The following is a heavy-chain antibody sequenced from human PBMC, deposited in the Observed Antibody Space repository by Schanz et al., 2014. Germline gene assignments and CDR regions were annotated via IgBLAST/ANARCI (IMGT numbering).Heavy chain of an antibody. CDR2: IIPILGIG. V-gene: IGHV1-69*08. J-gene: IGHJ6*02. Sequence: QVQLVQSGAEVKKPGSSVKVSCKASGGTFSSYTISWVRQAPGQGPEWMGRIIPILGIGNDAQKFQGRVTITADKSTSTAYMELRSLRSDDTAVYYCARDNLVSSSWYNYYGMDVWGQGTTVTVSS. D-gene: IGHD6-13*01. CDR3: ARDNLVSSSWYNYYGMDV. CDR1: GGTFSSYT.